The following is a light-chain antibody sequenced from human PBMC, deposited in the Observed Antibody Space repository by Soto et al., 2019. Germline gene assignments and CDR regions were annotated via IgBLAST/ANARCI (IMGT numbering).Light chain of an antibody. J-gene: IGLJ2*01. CDR3: QTWGTGMQV. V-gene: IGLV4-69*01. CDR1: SGHSSYA. CDR2: LNSDGSH. Sequence: QPVLTQSPSASASLGASGKLTCTLSSGHSSYAIAWHQQQPEKGPRYLMKLNSDGSHSKGDGIPDRFSGSSSGAERCLTISSLQSEDEADYSCQTWGTGMQVFGGGTKLTV.